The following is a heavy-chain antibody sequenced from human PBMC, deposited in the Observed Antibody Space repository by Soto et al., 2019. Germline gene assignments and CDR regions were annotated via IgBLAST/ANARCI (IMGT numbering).Heavy chain of an antibody. J-gene: IGHJ4*02. CDR3: ARDADSSGLHY. V-gene: IGHV3-53*02. CDR2: IYPAGPT. Sequence: EVSLVETGGGLIHPGGSLRLSCAASGFTVSGMFMNWVRQAPGKGREWVSVIYPAGPTYYADSVKGRFTISRDNSKITLFIQLNNLRAEDTAVYYCARDADSSGLHYWGQGILVTVSS. D-gene: IGHD6-19*01. CDR1: GFTVSGMF.